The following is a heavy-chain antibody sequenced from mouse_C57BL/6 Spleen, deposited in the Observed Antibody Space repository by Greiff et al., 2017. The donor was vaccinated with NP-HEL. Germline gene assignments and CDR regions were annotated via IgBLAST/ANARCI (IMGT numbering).Heavy chain of an antibody. Sequence: QVQLQQSGPGLVQPSQSLSITCTVSGFSLTSYGVHWVRQSPGKGLEWLGVIWRGGSTDYNAAFMSRLSITKDNSKSQVFFKMNSLQADDTAIYYCAKNRITTVVAPYYAMDYWGQGTSVTVSS. J-gene: IGHJ4*01. CDR3: AKNRITTVVAPYYAMDY. D-gene: IGHD1-1*01. CDR1: GFSLTSYG. CDR2: IWRGGST. V-gene: IGHV2-5*01.